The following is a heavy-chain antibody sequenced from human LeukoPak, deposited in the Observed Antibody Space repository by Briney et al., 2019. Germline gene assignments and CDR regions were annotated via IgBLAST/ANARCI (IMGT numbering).Heavy chain of an antibody. D-gene: IGHD6-13*01. CDR3: ARSSRESSSRLAYYFDY. J-gene: IGHJ4*02. CDR2: IIPIFGTA. Sequence: GSSVKVSCKASGGTFSSYAISWVRQAPGQGLEWKGGIIPIFGTANYAQKFQGRVTITTDESTSTAYMELSSLRSEDTAVYYCARSSRESSSRLAYYFDYWGQGTLVTVSS. V-gene: IGHV1-69*05. CDR1: GGTFSSYA.